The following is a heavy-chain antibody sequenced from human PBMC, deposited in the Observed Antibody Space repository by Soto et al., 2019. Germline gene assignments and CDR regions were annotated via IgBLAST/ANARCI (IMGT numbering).Heavy chain of an antibody. Sequence: PGGSLRLSCADSGFSFSIENMNWVRQAPGKGLEWIAYINADSSVITYADSPKGRFTISRDNAKKSLYLQVNSLRAEDTAVYYCARGSGSRWFFMWGQGTLVTVSS. CDR3: ARGSGSRWFFM. J-gene: IGHJ4*02. CDR1: GFSFSIEN. CDR2: INADSSVI. D-gene: IGHD6-13*01. V-gene: IGHV3-48*04.